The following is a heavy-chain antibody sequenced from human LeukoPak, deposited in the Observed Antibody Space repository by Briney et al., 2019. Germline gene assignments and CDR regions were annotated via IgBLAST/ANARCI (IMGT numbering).Heavy chain of an antibody. D-gene: IGHD3-16*01. Sequence: ASVKVSCKASGYTFTSYYIHWARQAPGQGLEWMGMINPSGGSTTYAQKFQGRVTMTRDMSTSTVYMELSSLRSEDTAVYYCARSRLWSPRDAFDIWAQGTMVTVSS. CDR3: ARSRLWSPRDAFDI. V-gene: IGHV1-46*01. CDR2: INPSGGST. J-gene: IGHJ3*02. CDR1: GYTFTSYY.